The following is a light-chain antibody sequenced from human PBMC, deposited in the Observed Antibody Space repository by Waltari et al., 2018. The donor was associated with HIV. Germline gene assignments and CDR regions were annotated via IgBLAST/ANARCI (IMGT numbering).Light chain of an antibody. CDR2: CAS. V-gene: IGKV3-15*01. CDR3: QQYNNWPYT. Sequence: EILMTQSPDTLSVSPGETATLSCRASQGVNIKLAWYQQKPGQAPRLLIYCASTRATGIPARFSGSGSGTEFTLTITSLQSEDFTIYYCQQYNNWPYTFGQGTKLEI. CDR1: QGVNIK. J-gene: IGKJ2*01.